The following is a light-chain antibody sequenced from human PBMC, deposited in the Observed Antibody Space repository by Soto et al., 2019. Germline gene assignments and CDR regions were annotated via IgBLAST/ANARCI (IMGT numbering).Light chain of an antibody. CDR1: QSVSSN. J-gene: IGKJ4*01. Sequence: EIVMTQSPATLSVSPGERATLSCRASQSVSSNLAWYQQKPGQAPRLLIYGASTRATGIPARFSGSGSGTEFTLTISSLEPEDFPVYYCQQRSNWPLTFGGGTKVEIK. CDR2: GAS. CDR3: QQRSNWPLT. V-gene: IGKV3-15*01.